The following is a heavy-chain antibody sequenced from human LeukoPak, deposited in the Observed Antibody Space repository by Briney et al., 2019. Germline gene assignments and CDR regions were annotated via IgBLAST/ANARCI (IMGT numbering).Heavy chain of an antibody. D-gene: IGHD6-25*01. CDR3: ARDHLIPPWSIVAADPYYYYGMDV. CDR1: GGTFSSYA. Sequence: ASVKVSCKASGGTFSSYAISWVRQAPGQGLEWMGRIIPILGIANYAQKFQGRVTITADKSTSTAYMELSSLRSEDTAVYYCARDHLIPPWSIVAADPYYYYGMDVWGQGTTVTVSS. J-gene: IGHJ6*02. CDR2: IIPILGIA. V-gene: IGHV1-69*04.